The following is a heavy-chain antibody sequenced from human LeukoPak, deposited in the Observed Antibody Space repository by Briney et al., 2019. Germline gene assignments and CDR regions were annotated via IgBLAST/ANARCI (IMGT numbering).Heavy chain of an antibody. V-gene: IGHV3-53*01. J-gene: IGHJ3*02. D-gene: IGHD6-13*01. Sequence: GGSLRLSCVASGFTVSSNYMSWVRQAPGKGLEWVSVIYSGGSTYYADSVKGRFTISRDNSKNTLYLQMNSLRAEDTAVYYCARGLAAAGDAFDIWGQGTMVTVSS. CDR2: IYSGGST. CDR3: ARGLAAAGDAFDI. CDR1: GFTVSSNY.